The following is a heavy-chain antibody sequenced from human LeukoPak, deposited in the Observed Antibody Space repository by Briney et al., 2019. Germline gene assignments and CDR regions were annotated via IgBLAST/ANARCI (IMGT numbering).Heavy chain of an antibody. V-gene: IGHV3-72*01. Sequence: GGSLRLSCAASGFTFSDHNMDWVRQAPGKGLEWVGRIKNKTNSYSTRYASSVPRRYTISRDDLKNSLYLQKNTLKTEDTAVYYCADLGTPYWGQGTLVTVSS. CDR2: IKNKTNSYST. CDR3: ADLGTPY. J-gene: IGHJ4*02. CDR1: GFTFSDHN.